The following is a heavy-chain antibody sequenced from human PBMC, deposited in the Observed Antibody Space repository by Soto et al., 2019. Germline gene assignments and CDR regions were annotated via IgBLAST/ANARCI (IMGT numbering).Heavy chain of an antibody. Sequence: QLQLQESGPGLVKPSETLSLTCTVSGGSISSSSYYWGWIRQPPGKGLEWIGSIYYSGSTYYNPYLKRRVTISVDTSKNQFSLKLSCVNAADTAVYYCARGGSTSFGVVITHNFDYWGQGTLVTVSS. CDR2: IYYSGST. D-gene: IGHD3-3*01. J-gene: IGHJ4*02. CDR1: GGSISSSSYY. CDR3: ARGGSTSFGVVITHNFDY. V-gene: IGHV4-39*01.